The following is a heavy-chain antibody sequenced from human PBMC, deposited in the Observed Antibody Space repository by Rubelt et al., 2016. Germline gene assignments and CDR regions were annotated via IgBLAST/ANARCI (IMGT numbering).Heavy chain of an antibody. CDR1: GYTFTSYA. CDR3: ARDLGAVAGSFGY. V-gene: IGHV1-3*01. D-gene: IGHD6-19*01. Sequence: QVQLVQSGAEVKKPGASVKVSCKASGYTFTSYAMHWLRQAPGQRLEWMGWINAGNGNTKYSQKFQGRVTITRDTSASTVYMELSSLRSEDTAVYYCARDLGAVAGSFGYWGQGTLVTVSS. CDR2: INAGNGNT. J-gene: IGHJ4*02.